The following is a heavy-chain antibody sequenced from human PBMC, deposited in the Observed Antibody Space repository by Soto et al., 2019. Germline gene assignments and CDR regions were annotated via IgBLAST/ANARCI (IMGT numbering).Heavy chain of an antibody. J-gene: IGHJ1*01. CDR2: IYYSGST. V-gene: IGHV4-59*01. CDR1: GGSITGYY. CDR3: ARSLPHYDSRGYREYFQH. Sequence: SETLSLTCTVAGGSITGYYWSWIRQHTGKGLEWIGYIYYSGSTNYNPSLKSRVTISVDTSKNQFSLKLTSVTAADTAVYYCARSLPHYDSRGYREYFQHWGQGTLVTVSS. D-gene: IGHD3-22*01.